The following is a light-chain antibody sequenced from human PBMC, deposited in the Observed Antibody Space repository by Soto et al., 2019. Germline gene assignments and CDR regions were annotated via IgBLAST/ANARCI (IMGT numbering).Light chain of an antibody. CDR2: EVS. V-gene: IGLV2-8*01. J-gene: IGLJ1*01. CDR3: SSYAGSNSFV. Sequence: SVLTQPLSASGAPGQSGTISSTGTSSDVGAYNYVSWYQQHPGKATKLMIYEVSKRPSGVPDRFSASKSGNTASLTVSGLQAEDEADYYCSSYAGSNSFVFGTGTKVTVL. CDR1: SSDVGAYNY.